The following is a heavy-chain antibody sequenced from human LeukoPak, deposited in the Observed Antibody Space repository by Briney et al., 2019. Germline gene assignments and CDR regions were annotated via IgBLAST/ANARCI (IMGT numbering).Heavy chain of an antibody. V-gene: IGHV3-21*01. Sequence: GGSLRLSCAASGFTFSSYSMNWVRQAPGKGLEWVSSISSSSSYIYYADSVKGRFTISRDNAKNSLYLQMNSLRAEDTAVYYCARGYSSGPFVTPRYFYYMDVWGKGTTATVSS. CDR1: GFTFSSYS. CDR3: ARGYSSGPFVTPRYFYYMDV. J-gene: IGHJ6*03. D-gene: IGHD6-19*01. CDR2: ISSSSSYI.